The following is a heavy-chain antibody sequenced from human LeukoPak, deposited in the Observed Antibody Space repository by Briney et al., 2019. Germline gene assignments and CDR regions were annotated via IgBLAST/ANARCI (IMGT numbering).Heavy chain of an antibody. V-gene: IGHV3-30*01. Sequence: GGSLRLSCAASGFTFSSYAMHWVRQAPGKGLEWVAVISYDGSNKYYADSVKGRFTISRDNSKNTLYLQMNSLRAEDTAVYYCARSATLGYCSSTSCRDYMDVWGKGTTVTVSS. CDR3: ARSATLGYCSSTSCRDYMDV. CDR1: GFTFSSYA. CDR2: ISYDGSNK. D-gene: IGHD2-2*01. J-gene: IGHJ6*03.